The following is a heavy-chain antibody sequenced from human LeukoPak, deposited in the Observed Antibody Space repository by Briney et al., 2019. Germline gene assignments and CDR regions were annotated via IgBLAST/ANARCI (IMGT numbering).Heavy chain of an antibody. D-gene: IGHD5-18*01. J-gene: IGHJ4*02. Sequence: ASVTVSCKASGYTFTSYDINWVRQATGQGLEWMGWMNPNSGNTGYAQKFQGRVTMTRNTSISTAYMELSRLRSDDTAVYYCARGQLWSRDFDYWGQGTLVTVSS. V-gene: IGHV1-8*01. CDR3: ARGQLWSRDFDY. CDR1: GYTFTSYD. CDR2: MNPNSGNT.